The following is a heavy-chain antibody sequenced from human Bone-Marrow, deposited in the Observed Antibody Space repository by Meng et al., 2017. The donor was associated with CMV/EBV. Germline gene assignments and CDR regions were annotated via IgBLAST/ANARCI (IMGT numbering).Heavy chain of an antibody. CDR1: GGTFSSYA. Sequence: ASVNVSCKASGGTFSSYAISWVRQAPGQGLEWRGWISGYNGNTNDTQKFQGRVTMTRDTSTSPAYMELRSLRSDDTAVYYCARDRVLRGVNGMDVWGQGTTVTVSS. D-gene: IGHD3-10*01. J-gene: IGHJ6*01. CDR3: ARDRVLRGVNGMDV. CDR2: ISGYNGNT. V-gene: IGHV1-18*01.